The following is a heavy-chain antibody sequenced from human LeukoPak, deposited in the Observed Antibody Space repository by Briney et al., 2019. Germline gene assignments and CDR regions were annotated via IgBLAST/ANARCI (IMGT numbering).Heavy chain of an antibody. CDR2: ISYDGSNK. Sequence: GGSLRLSCAASGFPLSGNWMHWVRQAPGKGLEWVAVISYDGSNKYYADSVKGRFTISRDNSKNTLYLQMNSLRAEDTAVYYCAKDGKKGVIRPYFDYWGQGTLVTVSS. J-gene: IGHJ4*02. CDR1: GFPLSGNW. D-gene: IGHD3-10*01. V-gene: IGHV3-30*18. CDR3: AKDGKKGVIRPYFDY.